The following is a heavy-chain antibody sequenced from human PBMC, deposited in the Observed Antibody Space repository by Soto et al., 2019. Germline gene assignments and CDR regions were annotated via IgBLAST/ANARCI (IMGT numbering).Heavy chain of an antibody. J-gene: IGHJ4*02. V-gene: IGHV3-30*18. CDR2: ISYDGSNK. Sequence: PGGSLRLSCAASGFTFSSYGIHWVRQAPGKGLEWVALISYDGSNKYYADSVKGRFTISRDNSKNTLYLQMNSLRAEDTAMYYCAKDVPYYYDSRGYYGHFDYWGQGTLVTVSS. CDR1: GFTFSSYG. D-gene: IGHD3-22*01. CDR3: AKDVPYYYDSRGYYGHFDY.